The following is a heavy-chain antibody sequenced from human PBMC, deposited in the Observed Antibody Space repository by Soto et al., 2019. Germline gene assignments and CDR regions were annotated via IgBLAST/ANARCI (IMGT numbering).Heavy chain of an antibody. J-gene: IGHJ6*03. Sequence: QVQLVESGGGVVQPGRSLRLSCAASGFTFSSYGMHWVRQAPGKGLEWVAVIWYDGSNKYYADSVKGRFTISRDNSKNTLYLQMNSLRAEETAVYYCARDPPPYQLLKACYYMDVWGKGTTVTVSS. CDR1: GFTFSSYG. CDR2: IWYDGSNK. CDR3: ARDPPPYQLLKACYYMDV. V-gene: IGHV3-33*01. D-gene: IGHD2-2*01.